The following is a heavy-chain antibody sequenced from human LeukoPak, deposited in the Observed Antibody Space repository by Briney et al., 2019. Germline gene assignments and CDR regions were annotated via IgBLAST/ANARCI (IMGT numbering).Heavy chain of an antibody. Sequence: PSETLSLTCAVYGGSFSGYYWSWIRQPPGKGLEWIGEINHSGSTNYNPSLKSRVTISVDTSKNQFSLKLSSVTAADTAVYYCASVEGDFWSGYYFDYWGQGTLVTVSS. CDR2: INHSGST. CDR3: ASVEGDFWSGYYFDY. CDR1: GGSFSGYY. D-gene: IGHD3-3*01. J-gene: IGHJ4*02. V-gene: IGHV4-34*01.